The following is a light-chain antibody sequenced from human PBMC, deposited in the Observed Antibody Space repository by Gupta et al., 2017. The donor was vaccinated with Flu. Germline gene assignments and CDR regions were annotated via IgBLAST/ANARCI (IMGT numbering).Light chain of an antibody. Sequence: DIQLTQSPSSLSASVGDRVTITCRASQTISNYLTWYQQKPGKAPKLLIYGASTLQSGVPSRSRGSGSGTDFTLTISSLQPEDFVTYYCQQSHSTPYTFGQGTKLDIK. V-gene: IGKV1-39*01. CDR1: QTISNY. CDR2: GAS. J-gene: IGKJ2*01. CDR3: QQSHSTPYT.